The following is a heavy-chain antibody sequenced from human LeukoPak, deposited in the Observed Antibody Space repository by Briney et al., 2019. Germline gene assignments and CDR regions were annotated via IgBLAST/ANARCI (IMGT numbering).Heavy chain of an antibody. Sequence: SVKVSCKASGGTFSSYAISWVRQAPGQGLEWMGRIIPILGIANYAQKFQGRVTITADKSTSTAYMELSSLRSEDTAVYYCASPESPGIAAAGIGYWGQGTLVTVSS. CDR1: GGTFSSYA. J-gene: IGHJ4*02. CDR2: IIPILGIA. CDR3: ASPESPGIAAAGIGY. D-gene: IGHD6-13*01. V-gene: IGHV1-69*04.